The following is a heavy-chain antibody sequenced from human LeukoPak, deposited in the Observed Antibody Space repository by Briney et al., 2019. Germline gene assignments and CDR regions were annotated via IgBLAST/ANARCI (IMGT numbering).Heavy chain of an antibody. CDR1: GYSISSGYY. Sequence: PSETLSLXCAVSGYSISSGYYWGWIRQPRGKGLEWIGSIYRTGSTYYNLSLDSRLTISLDTSKNQFSLKLSSVTAADTAVYYCAGGGYDGSGYYRYWGQGTLVAVSS. D-gene: IGHD3-22*01. J-gene: IGHJ4*02. CDR2: IYRTGST. V-gene: IGHV4-38-2*01. CDR3: AGGGYDGSGYYRY.